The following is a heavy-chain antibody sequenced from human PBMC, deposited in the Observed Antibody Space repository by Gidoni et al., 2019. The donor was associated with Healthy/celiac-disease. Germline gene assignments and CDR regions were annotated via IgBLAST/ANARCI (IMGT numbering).Heavy chain of an antibody. CDR3: ARSYDILPWFDP. CDR2: IYYSGST. CDR1: GGSISSGGYY. J-gene: IGHJ5*02. Sequence: QVQLQETGPGLVKPSQTLSLTCTVSGGSISSGGYYWSWIRQHPGKGLEWIGYIYYSGSTYYNPSLKSRVTISVDTSKNQFSLKLSSVTAADTAVYYCARSYDILPWFDPWGQGTLVTVSS. V-gene: IGHV4-31*03. D-gene: IGHD3-9*01.